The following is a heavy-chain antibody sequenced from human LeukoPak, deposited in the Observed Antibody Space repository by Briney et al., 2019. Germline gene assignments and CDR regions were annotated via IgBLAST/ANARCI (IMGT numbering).Heavy chain of an antibody. D-gene: IGHD3-22*01. V-gene: IGHV3-23*01. CDR2: ISGSGGST. Sequence: PGGSLRLSCAVSGITLSNYGTSWVRQAPGKGLEWVAGISGSGGSTNYAESVKGRFTVSRDNRKNTLFLQMNSLTAEDTAVYFCAKRGVVIRVILVGFHKEAYYFDSWGQGALVTVSS. CDR3: AKRGVVIRVILVGFHKEAYYFDS. CDR1: GITLSNYG. J-gene: IGHJ4*02.